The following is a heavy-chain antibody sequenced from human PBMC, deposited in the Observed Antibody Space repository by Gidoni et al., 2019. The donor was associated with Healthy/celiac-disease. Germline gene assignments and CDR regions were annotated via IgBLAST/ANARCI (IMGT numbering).Heavy chain of an antibody. V-gene: IGHV3-53*01. D-gene: IGHD6-13*01. Sequence: EVQLVESGGGLIQPGGSLRLSCAASGFTVSSNYMSWVRQAPGKGLEWVSVIYSGCSTYYADSVKGRFTISRDISKNPLYFQMNSLRAEDTAVYYCARDIPRGYSSSWYGIGAFDIWGQGTMVTVSS. J-gene: IGHJ3*02. CDR1: GFTVSSNY. CDR3: ARDIPRGYSSSWYGIGAFDI. CDR2: IYSGCST.